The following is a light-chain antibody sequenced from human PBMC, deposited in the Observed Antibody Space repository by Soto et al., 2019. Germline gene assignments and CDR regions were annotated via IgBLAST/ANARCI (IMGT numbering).Light chain of an antibody. J-gene: IGKJ4*01. Sequence: EIVLTQSPGTLSLSPGERATLSCRASQSIARNSIAWYQQKPGRAPRLLIYAASTMATGIPDRFSGGGSGTDFTLTSSGLEPDDFAVFHCQQYGSLPITFGGVTRVEIK. CDR1: QSIARNS. CDR3: QQYGSLPIT. CDR2: AAS. V-gene: IGKV3-20*01.